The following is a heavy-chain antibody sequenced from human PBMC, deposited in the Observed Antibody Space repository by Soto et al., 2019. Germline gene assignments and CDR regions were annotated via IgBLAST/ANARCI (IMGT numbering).Heavy chain of an antibody. D-gene: IGHD6-13*01. J-gene: IGHJ4*02. CDR3: AKDQIAAAGTGVFDY. CDR2: ISGSGGST. CDR1: GFTFSSYA. V-gene: IGHV3-23*01. Sequence: GGSLRLSCAASGFTFSSYAMSWVRQAPGKGLEWVSAISGSGGSTYYADSVKGRFTISRDNSKNTLYLQMNSLRAEDTAVYYCAKDQIAAAGTGVFDYWCQGTLVTVSS.